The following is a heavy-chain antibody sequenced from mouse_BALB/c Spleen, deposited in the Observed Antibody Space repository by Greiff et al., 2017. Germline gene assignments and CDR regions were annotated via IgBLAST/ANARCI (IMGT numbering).Heavy chain of an antibody. J-gene: IGHJ3*01. V-gene: IGHV14-3*02. CDR3: ASSARAFAY. D-gene: IGHD3-1*01. CDR2: IDPANGNT. CDR1: GFNITDTN. Sequence: VQLQQSGAELVKPGASVKLSCTASGFNITDTNMHWVKQRPEQGLEWIGRIDPANGNTKYDPKFQGKATITADTSSNTAYLQLSSLTSEDTAVYYCASSARAFAYWGQGTLVTVSA.